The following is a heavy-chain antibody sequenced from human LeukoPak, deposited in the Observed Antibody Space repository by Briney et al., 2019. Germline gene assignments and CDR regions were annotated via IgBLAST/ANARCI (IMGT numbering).Heavy chain of an antibody. CDR2: IIPIFGTA. V-gene: IGHV1-69*01. D-gene: IGHD3-3*01. CDR1: GGTFSSYA. CDR3: ATGSYDFWSGYYSSPGYYGMDV. Sequence: SVKVSCEASGGTFSSYAISWVRQAPGQGLEWMGGIIPIFGTANYAQKFQGRVTITADESTSTAYMELSSLRSEDTAVYYCATGSYDFWSGYYSSPGYYGMDVWGQGTTVTVSS. J-gene: IGHJ6*02.